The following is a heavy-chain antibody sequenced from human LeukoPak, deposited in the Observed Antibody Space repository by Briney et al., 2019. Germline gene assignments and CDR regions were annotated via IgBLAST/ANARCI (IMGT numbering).Heavy chain of an antibody. V-gene: IGHV3-7*01. CDR2: IKQDGSEK. CDR3: ARTVAQGY. Sequence: GGSLRLSCAASGFTFSDYYMSWIRQAPGKGLEWVANIKQDGSEKYYVDSVKGRFTISRDNAKNSLYLQMNSLRAEDTAVYYCARTVAQGYWGQGTLVTVSS. D-gene: IGHD6-19*01. CDR1: GFTFSDYY. J-gene: IGHJ4*02.